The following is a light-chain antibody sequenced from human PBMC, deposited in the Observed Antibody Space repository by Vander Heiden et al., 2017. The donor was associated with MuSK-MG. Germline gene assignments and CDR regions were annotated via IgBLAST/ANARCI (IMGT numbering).Light chain of an antibody. Sequence: EIVLTQSPGTLSLSPGERATLSCRASQSLKSIYLAWYQQRPGQAPRLLIYGASSGATGVPARFSGSGSGTDFTLTISGLEPEDSAVYYCQQFGMAPFTFGGGTKVESK. CDR2: GAS. CDR1: QSLKSIY. J-gene: IGKJ4*01. V-gene: IGKV3-20*01. CDR3: QQFGMAPFT.